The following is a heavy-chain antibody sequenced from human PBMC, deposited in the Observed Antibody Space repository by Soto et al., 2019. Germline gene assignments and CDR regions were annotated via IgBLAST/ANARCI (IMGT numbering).Heavy chain of an antibody. CDR2: LYSSWKT. CDR1: GGSVRSSGYY. D-gene: IGHD3-16*02. CDR3: ARLIVAFTDPFDY. J-gene: IGHJ4*02. V-gene: IGHV4-39*01. Sequence: QLQLQNSGPGLVKPSETLSLTCTVSGGSVRSSGYYWAWIRQPPGKGLEWIGSLYSSWKTYRNTSLKSRVTVSDETSKSQLSLRLSAVTAAATIVYYWARLIVAFTDPFDYWGQGTLVTVSS.